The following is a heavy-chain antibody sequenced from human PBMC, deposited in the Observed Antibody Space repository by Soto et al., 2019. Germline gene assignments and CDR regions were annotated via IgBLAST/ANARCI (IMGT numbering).Heavy chain of an antibody. V-gene: IGHV1-24*01. D-gene: IGHD4-17*01. CDR2: FDPEDGET. Sequence: VASVKVSCKVSGYTLTELSMHWVRQAPGKGLEWMGGFDPEDGETIYAQKFQGRVTMTEDTSTDTAYMELSSLRSEDTAVYYCARSVDDDYPEGEDAFDIWGQGTMVTVSS. CDR1: GYTLTELS. J-gene: IGHJ3*02. CDR3: ARSVDDDYPEGEDAFDI.